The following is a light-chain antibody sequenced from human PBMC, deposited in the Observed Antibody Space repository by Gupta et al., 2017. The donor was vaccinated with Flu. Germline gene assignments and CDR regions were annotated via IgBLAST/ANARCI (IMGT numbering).Light chain of an antibody. Sequence: QYVLTQPPSVPEAAGEKVSGSFFGSSTNIGANYVSWYQQLPGPAPKPLIYYSYKRSSGVPDRFSGSKTGTSAALDITGRQQGDEADYYCGAGDDSLDFSQVFGSGTKLIVL. J-gene: IGLJ3*02. CDR3: GAGDDSLDFSQV. CDR1: STNIGANY. V-gene: IGLV1-51*01. CDR2: YSY.